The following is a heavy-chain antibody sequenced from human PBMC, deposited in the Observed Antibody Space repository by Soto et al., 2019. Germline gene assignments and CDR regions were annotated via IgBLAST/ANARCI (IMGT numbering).Heavy chain of an antibody. CDR3: ATSVVVPAAMAGDY. V-gene: IGHV1-24*01. Sequence: GASVKVSCKVSGYTLTELSMHWVRQAPGKGLEWMGGFDPEDGETIYAQKFQCRVTMTEDTSTDTAYMELSSLRSEDTAVYYCATSVVVPAAMAGDYWGQGTLVTVSS. CDR1: GYTLTELS. J-gene: IGHJ4*02. D-gene: IGHD2-2*01. CDR2: FDPEDGET.